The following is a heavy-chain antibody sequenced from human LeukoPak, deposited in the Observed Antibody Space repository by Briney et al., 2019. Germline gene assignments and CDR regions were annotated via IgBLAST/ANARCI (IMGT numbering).Heavy chain of an antibody. D-gene: IGHD3-9*01. J-gene: IGHJ2*01. CDR3: ARQYIDILTGYHRGELYWYFDL. Sequence: SETLSLTCTVSGYSISSAYSWGWIRQPPGRGLEWIGSINHSGTTYYNPSLKSRVTISVDTSKNQFSLKLSSVTAADTAVYYCARQYIDILTGYHRGELYWYFDLWGRGTLVTVSS. V-gene: IGHV4-38-2*02. CDR2: INHSGTT. CDR1: GYSISSAYS.